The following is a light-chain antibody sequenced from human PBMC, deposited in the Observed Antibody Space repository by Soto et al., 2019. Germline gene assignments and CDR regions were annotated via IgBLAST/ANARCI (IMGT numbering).Light chain of an antibody. J-gene: IGKJ1*01. CDR3: QQYNNWPPWT. V-gene: IGKV3D-15*01. CDR2: GAS. Sequence: EIVLTQSPDTLSLSPGERATLFCRASQSVSGYLAWYQQKPGQAPRLLIYGASSRATGIPARFSGSGSGTEFTLTISSLQSEDFAVYYCQQYNNWPPWTFGQGTKVDIK. CDR1: QSVSGY.